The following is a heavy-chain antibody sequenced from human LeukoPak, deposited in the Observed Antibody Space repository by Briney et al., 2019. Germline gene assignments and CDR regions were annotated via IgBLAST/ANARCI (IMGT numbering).Heavy chain of an antibody. V-gene: IGHV4-61*02. CDR1: GGSVSSTGLY. CDR2: IYTSGST. Sequence: SETLSLTCTISGGSVSSTGLYWFWTRQPAGKGLEWIGLIYTSGSTNYDPSLKSRVTISLDTSKNQFSLKLSSVTAADTAVYYCASPEGYWGQGTLVTVSS. J-gene: IGHJ4*02. CDR3: ASPEGY.